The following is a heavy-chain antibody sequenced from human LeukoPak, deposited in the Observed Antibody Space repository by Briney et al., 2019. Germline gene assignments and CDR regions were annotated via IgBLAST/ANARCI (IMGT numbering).Heavy chain of an antibody. CDR1: GGSISSGDYY. J-gene: IGHJ4*02. CDR3: ARVLLSGSGSYLYDY. Sequence: SETLSLTCTVSGGSISSGDYYWSWIRQPPGKGLEWIGYIYYSGSTYYNPSLKSRVTISVDTSKNQFSLKLSSVTAADTAVYYCARVLLSGSGSYLYDYWGQGTLVTVSS. CDR2: IYYSGST. V-gene: IGHV4-30-4*08. D-gene: IGHD3-10*01.